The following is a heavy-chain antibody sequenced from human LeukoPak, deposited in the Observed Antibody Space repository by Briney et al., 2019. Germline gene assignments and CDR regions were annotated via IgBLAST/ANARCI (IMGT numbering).Heavy chain of an antibody. V-gene: IGHV4-59*12. CDR2: IYYSGST. CDR3: ASTDSLDCSSTSCYKVPAQIDY. J-gene: IGHJ4*02. CDR1: GGSISSYY. D-gene: IGHD2-2*02. Sequence: SETLSLTCTVSGGSISSYYWSWIRQPPGKGLEWIGYIYYSGSTNYNPSLKSRVTISVDTSKNQFSLKLSSVTAADTAVYYCASTDSLDCSSTSCYKVPAQIDYWGQGALVTVSS.